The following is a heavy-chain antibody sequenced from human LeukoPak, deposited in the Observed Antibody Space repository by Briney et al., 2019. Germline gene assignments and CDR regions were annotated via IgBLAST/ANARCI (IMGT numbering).Heavy chain of an antibody. V-gene: IGHV3-33*01. CDR3: VRDPGKGIWNGMEV. J-gene: IGHJ6*02. CDR1: GFALSNFG. CDR2: IRPDGNNN. Sequence: PGGSLSLSCALSGFALSNFGMHWVRQAPGKGREGVAVIRPDGNNNYSGDSVKGRFSISRDNSKNTLYLQMNSLRAEDTAMYYCVRDPGKGIWNGMEVWGQGNTVTVSS. D-gene: IGHD2-15*01.